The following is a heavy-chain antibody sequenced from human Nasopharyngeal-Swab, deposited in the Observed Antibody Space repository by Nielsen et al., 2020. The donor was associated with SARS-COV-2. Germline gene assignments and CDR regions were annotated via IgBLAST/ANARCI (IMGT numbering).Heavy chain of an antibody. J-gene: IGHJ4*02. V-gene: IGHV1-2*02. CDR1: GYTFIDYY. D-gene: IGHD1-26*01. CDR3: ARGGTYYFDY. CDR2: INPNTGGT. Sequence: ASVKVSCKASGYTFIDYYIYWVRQAPGQGLEWMGWINPNTGGTNYAQKFQGRVTMTRDTPISTAYRELSRLRSDDTAVYYCARGGTYYFDYWGQGTLVTVSS.